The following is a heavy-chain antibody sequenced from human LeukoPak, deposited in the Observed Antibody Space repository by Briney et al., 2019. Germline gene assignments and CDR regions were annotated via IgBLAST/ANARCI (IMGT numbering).Heavy chain of an antibody. CDR2: IYHSGST. CDR3: ARGLTIFGVAPDY. D-gene: IGHD3-3*01. J-gene: IGHJ4*02. CDR1: GGSISSDGYS. Sequence: PSETLSLTCAVSGGSISSDGYSWSWIRQPPGKGLEWIGYIYHSGSTYYNPSLKSRVTISVDRSKNQFSLKLSSVTAADTAVYYCARGLTIFGVAPDYWGQGTLVTVSS. V-gene: IGHV4-30-2*01.